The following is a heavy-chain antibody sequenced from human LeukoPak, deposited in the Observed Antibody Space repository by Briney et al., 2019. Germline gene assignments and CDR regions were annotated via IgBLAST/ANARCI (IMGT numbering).Heavy chain of an antibody. V-gene: IGHV3-48*04. Sequence: GGSLRLSFAASGFTFSTYSMNWVRQAPGKGLEWVSYISGSSSTIYYADSVKGRFTISRDNAKNSLYLQMNSLRAEDTAVYYCARGGYSYENNWGQGTLVTVSS. CDR2: ISGSSSTI. J-gene: IGHJ4*02. D-gene: IGHD5-18*01. CDR1: GFTFSTYS. CDR3: ARGGYSYENN.